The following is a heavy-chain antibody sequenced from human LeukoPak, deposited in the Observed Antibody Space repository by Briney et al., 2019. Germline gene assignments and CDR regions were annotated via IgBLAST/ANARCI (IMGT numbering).Heavy chain of an antibody. CDR3: ARDLATLGDY. CDR1: GFTFSSYS. CDR2: ISSSSSYI. V-gene: IGHV3-21*01. J-gene: IGHJ4*02. Sequence: PGESLRLSCAASGFTFSSYSMNWVRQAPGKGLEWVSSISSSSSYIYYADSVKGRSTISRDNAKNSLYLQMNSLRAEDTAVYYCARDLATLGDYWGQGTLVTVSS. D-gene: IGHD5-12*01.